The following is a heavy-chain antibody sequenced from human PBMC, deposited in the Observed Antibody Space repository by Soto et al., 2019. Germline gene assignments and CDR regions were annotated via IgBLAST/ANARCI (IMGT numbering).Heavy chain of an antibody. CDR1: GYTLTGYY. CDR3: ARGDYYYYYGMDV. CDR2: INPNSGGT. Sequence: ASVKVSCKASGYTLTGYYMHWVRQAPGQGLEWMGWINPNSGGTNYAQKFQGRVTMTRDTSISTAYMELSRLRSDDTAVYYCARGDYYYYYGMDVWGQGTTVTVSS. J-gene: IGHJ6*02. V-gene: IGHV1-2*02.